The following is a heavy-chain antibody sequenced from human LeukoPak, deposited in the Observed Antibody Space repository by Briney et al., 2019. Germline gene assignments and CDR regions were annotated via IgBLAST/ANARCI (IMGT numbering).Heavy chain of an antibody. D-gene: IGHD1-26*01. Sequence: ASVRVSCKASGFTFTDYYIHWVRQAPGQGLEWMGRINLNSGATNCAQKFQDKVTMTRDTSITTAYMELRSLTSDGTAIYYCARIYGWTTSGTYELTDYWGQGTLVTVSS. V-gene: IGHV1-2*06. CDR1: GFTFTDYY. CDR2: INLNSGAT. J-gene: IGHJ4*02. CDR3: ARIYGWTTSGTYELTDY.